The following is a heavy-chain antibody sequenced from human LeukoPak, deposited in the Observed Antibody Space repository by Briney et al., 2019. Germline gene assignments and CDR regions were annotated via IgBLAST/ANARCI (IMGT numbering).Heavy chain of an antibody. CDR3: ALQRGDIVVVPAAVNAFDI. V-gene: IGHV4-34*01. D-gene: IGHD2-2*01. Sequence: SSETLSLTCAVYGGSFSGYYWSWIRQPPGKGLEWIGEINHSGSTNYNPSLKGRVTISVDTSKNQFSLKLSSVTAADTAVYYCALQRGDIVVVPAAVNAFDIWGQGTMVTVSS. J-gene: IGHJ3*02. CDR2: INHSGST. CDR1: GGSFSGYY.